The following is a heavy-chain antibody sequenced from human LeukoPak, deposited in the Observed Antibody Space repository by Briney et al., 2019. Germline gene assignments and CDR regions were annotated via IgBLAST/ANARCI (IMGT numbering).Heavy chain of an antibody. V-gene: IGHV3-30*02. Sequence: GGSLRLSCAASGFTFSNNDIHWVRQAPGKGLEWVAFIRYDGINKYYADSVKGRFTISRDNSKNTLYLQMNSLRADDTAVYYCARADARGNAFDIWGQGTMVTVSS. CDR1: GFTFSNND. CDR2: IRYDGINK. J-gene: IGHJ3*02. D-gene: IGHD5-24*01. CDR3: ARADARGNAFDI.